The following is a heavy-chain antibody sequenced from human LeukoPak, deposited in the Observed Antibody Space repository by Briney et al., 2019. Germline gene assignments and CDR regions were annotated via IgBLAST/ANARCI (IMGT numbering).Heavy chain of an antibody. CDR2: IYYSGST. D-gene: IGHD2-2*01. Sequence: PSETLSLTCTVSGGSISSSSYYWGWIRQPPGKGLEWIGSIYYSGSTYYNPSLKSRVTISVDTSKNQFSLKLSSETAADTAVYYCARHGCSSTSCYRGWFDPWGQGTLVTVSS. J-gene: IGHJ5*02. V-gene: IGHV4-39*01. CDR1: GGSISSSSYY. CDR3: ARHGCSSTSCYRGWFDP.